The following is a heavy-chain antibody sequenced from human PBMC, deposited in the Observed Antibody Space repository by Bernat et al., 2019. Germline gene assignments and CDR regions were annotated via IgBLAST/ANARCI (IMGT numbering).Heavy chain of an antibody. CDR2: IIPILGIA. V-gene: IGHV1-69*04. CDR3: ARLPDIVLVPAAISDAFDI. J-gene: IGHJ3*02. D-gene: IGHD2-2*01. Sequence: QVQLVQSGAEVKKPGSSVKVSCKASGGTFSSYAISWVRQAPGQGLEWMGRIIPILGIANYAQKLQGRVTMTTDTSTSTAYMELSSLRSEDTAVYYCARLPDIVLVPAAISDAFDIWGQGTMVTVSS. CDR1: GGTFSSYA.